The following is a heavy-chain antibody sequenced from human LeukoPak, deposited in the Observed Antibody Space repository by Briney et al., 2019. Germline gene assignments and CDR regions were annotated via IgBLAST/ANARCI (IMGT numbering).Heavy chain of an antibody. D-gene: IGHD1-20*01. J-gene: IGHJ3*02. CDR1: GGTFSSYA. CDR2: IIPIFGTA. Sequence: ASVKVSCKASGGTFSSYAISWVRQAPGQGLEWMGGIIPIFGTANYAQKFQGRVTITADESTSTAYMELSSLRSEDTAVYYCARDLDAPVFNWNDPYDAFDIWGQGTMVTVSS. V-gene: IGHV1-69*13. CDR3: ARDLDAPVFNWNDPYDAFDI.